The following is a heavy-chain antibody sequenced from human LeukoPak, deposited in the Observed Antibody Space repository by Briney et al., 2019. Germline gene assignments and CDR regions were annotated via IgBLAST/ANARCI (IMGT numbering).Heavy chain of an antibody. CDR3: TRDSPSHYRAAAGLDY. V-gene: IGHV3-30*04. CDR1: GFTFSSYA. Sequence: GGSLRLSCAASGFTFSSYAMNWVRQAPGKGLEWVAAICYGGGSTYYADSVKGRFTISRDNSKNTLYLQMNSLRAEDTAVYYCTRDSPSHYRAAAGLDYWGQGTLVTVSS. D-gene: IGHD6-13*01. J-gene: IGHJ4*02. CDR2: ICYGGGST.